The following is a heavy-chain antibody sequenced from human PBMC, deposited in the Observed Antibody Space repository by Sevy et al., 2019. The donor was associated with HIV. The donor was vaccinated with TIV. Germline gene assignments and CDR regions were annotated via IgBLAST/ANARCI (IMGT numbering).Heavy chain of an antibody. Sequence: QPLSLTCTVSGYSISSGYYWGWIRQPPGKGLEWIGSIYHSGSTYYNPSLKSRVTISVDTSKNQFSLKLSSVTAADTAVYYCARDPSYYDSSGYPSPIDYWGQGTLVTVSS. J-gene: IGHJ4*02. D-gene: IGHD3-22*01. V-gene: IGHV4-38-2*02. CDR1: GYSISSGYY. CDR2: IYHSGST. CDR3: ARDPSYYDSSGYPSPIDY.